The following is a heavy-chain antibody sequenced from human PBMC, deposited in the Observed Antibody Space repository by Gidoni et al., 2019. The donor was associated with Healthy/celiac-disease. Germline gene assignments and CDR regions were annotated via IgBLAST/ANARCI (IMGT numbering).Heavy chain of an antibody. CDR1: GRSNSSRNW. CDR3: ARAPQITMIVVVPYYGMDV. J-gene: IGHJ6*02. CDR2: IYHSGST. D-gene: IGHD3-22*01. V-gene: IGHV4-4*02. Sequence: QVQLQESGPGLVKPAWSLSLNCAGSGRSNSSRNWGSWVRQPPGKGREWIGDIYHSGSTNYNPSLKSRVTISVDKSKNQFSLKLSSVTAAATAVYYCARAPQITMIVVVPYYGMDVWGQGTTVTVSS.